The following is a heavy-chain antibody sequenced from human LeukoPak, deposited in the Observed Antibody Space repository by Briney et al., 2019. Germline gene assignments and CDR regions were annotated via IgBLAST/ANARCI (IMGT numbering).Heavy chain of an antibody. V-gene: IGHV3-7*01. D-gene: IGHD6-19*01. Sequence: GGSLRLSCAGSGFTFSSYWMSWVRQAPGKGLEWVTNIKEDGSEKYYVDSVKGRFTISRDNAKNSLYLQMNSLRVEDTAVYYCARALAVAGTGYWGQGTLVTVSS. CDR1: GFTFSSYW. CDR2: IKEDGSEK. J-gene: IGHJ4*02. CDR3: ARALAVAGTGY.